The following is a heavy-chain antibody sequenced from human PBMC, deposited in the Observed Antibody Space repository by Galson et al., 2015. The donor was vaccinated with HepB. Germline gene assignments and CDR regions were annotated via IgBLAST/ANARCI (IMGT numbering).Heavy chain of an antibody. CDR3: ASRYYDSSGYWFFDY. V-gene: IGHV1-18*01. CDR2: ISAYNGNT. D-gene: IGHD3-22*01. CDR1: GYTFTSYG. J-gene: IGHJ4*02. Sequence: SVKVSCKASGYTFTSYGISWVRQAPGQGLEWMGWISAYNGNTNYAQKLQGRVTMTTDTSTSTAYMELRSLRSDDTAVYYCASRYYDSSGYWFFDYWGQGTLVTVSS.